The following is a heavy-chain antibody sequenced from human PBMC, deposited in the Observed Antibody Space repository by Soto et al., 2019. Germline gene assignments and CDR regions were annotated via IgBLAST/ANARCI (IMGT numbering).Heavy chain of an antibody. D-gene: IGHD6-6*01. CDR1: GYTFTTYA. CDR3: ARGSMAPRYYYYGMDV. V-gene: IGHV1-3*01. Sequence: QVPLVQSGAEVKKPGASVKVSCKASGYTFTTYAMHWVRQAPGQTLEWMGWINAGNGNSKYSQKFQGRVTITRDTSASTAYMELSSLRSEDVGVYYCARGSMAPRYYYYGMDVWGQGTTVTVSS. CDR2: INAGNGNS. J-gene: IGHJ6*02.